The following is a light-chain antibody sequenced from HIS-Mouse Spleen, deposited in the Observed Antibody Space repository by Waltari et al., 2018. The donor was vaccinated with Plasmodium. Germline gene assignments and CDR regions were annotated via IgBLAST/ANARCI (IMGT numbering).Light chain of an antibody. CDR1: QSVLYSSNNKNY. Sequence: DIVMTQSPDSLAVSLGERATINCKSSQSVLYSSNNKNYLAGDQKKPGQPPTLLIYWPSTRESGVPDRFSGSASGTDFTLTISSLQAEDVAVYYCQQYYSTPLTFGGGTKVEIK. J-gene: IGKJ4*01. CDR2: WPS. CDR3: QQYYSTPLT. V-gene: IGKV4-1*01.